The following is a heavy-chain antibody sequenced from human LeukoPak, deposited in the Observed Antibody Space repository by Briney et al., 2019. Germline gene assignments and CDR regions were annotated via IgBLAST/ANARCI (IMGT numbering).Heavy chain of an antibody. V-gene: IGHV1-46*01. Sequence: ASVKVSCKASGYTFTSYYMHWVRQAPGQGLEWMGIINPSGGSTSYAQKFQGRVTMTRDMSTSTVYMELSSLRSEDTAVYYCARDLVSFGSFNWFDPWGQGTLVTVSS. CDR2: INPSGGST. CDR3: ARDLVSFGSFNWFDP. D-gene: IGHD1-26*01. J-gene: IGHJ5*02. CDR1: GYTFTSYY.